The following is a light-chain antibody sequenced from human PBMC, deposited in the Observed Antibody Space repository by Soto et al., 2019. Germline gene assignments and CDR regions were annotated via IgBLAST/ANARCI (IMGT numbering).Light chain of an antibody. CDR3: VLYMGSGPNGV. J-gene: IGLJ3*02. CDR1: SGSVSTSYY. Sequence: QTVVTQEPSFSVSPGGTATLTCGLSSGSVSTSYYPSWYQQTPGQAPRTLIYSTNTRSSGVPDRFSGSILGNKAALTITGAQADDESDYYCVLYMGSGPNGVFGGGTKVTVL. CDR2: STN. V-gene: IGLV8-61*01.